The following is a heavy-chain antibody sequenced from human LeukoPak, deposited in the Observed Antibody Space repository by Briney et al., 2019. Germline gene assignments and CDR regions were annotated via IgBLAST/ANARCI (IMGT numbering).Heavy chain of an antibody. D-gene: IGHD4-23*01. V-gene: IGHV4-39*07. J-gene: IGHJ4*02. CDR3: ARAGGLNYYGGFSEFGY. CDR1: GGSISTTSYY. CDR2: IYYSGST. Sequence: SETLSLTCTVSGGSISTTSYYWGWIRQPPGKGLEWIGSIYYSGSTFYNPSLKSRVTISLDTSKNQYSLKLSFVTAADTAVYYCARAGGLNYYGGFSEFGYWGQGTLVTVSS.